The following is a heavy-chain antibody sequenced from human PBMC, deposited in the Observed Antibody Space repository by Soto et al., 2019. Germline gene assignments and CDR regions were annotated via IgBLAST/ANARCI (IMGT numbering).Heavy chain of an antibody. CDR3: AKDRDYGDSFPFDG. Sequence: EVQLLEAGGGFVQPGGSLRLSCAASGFTFDNYGMSWVRQAPGKGLGWVSAIIGNGDMTYYADSVKGRFTISRDNSKNTLYLQLNNLRAEDMAIYYCAKDRDYGDSFPFDGWGQGTLVTVSS. CDR1: GFTFDNYG. J-gene: IGHJ4*02. CDR2: IIGNGDMT. D-gene: IGHD4-17*01. V-gene: IGHV3-23*01.